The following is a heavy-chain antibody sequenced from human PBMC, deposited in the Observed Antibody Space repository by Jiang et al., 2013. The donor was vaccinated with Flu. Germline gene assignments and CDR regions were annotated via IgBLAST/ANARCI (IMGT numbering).Heavy chain of an antibody. CDR3: ARQDYDFWSGYYW. V-gene: IGHV5-51*01. J-gene: IGHJ4*02. Sequence: KGLEWMGIIYPGDSDTRYSPSFQGQVTISADKSISTAYMQWSSLKASDTAMYYCARQDYDFWSGYYWWGQGTLVTVSS. CDR2: IYPGDSDT. D-gene: IGHD3-3*01.